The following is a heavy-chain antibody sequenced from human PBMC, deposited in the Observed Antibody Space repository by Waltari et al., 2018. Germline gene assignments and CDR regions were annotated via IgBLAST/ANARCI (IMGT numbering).Heavy chain of an antibody. Sequence: ELQLVESGGDLVQPGGSLKLSCAASGFTFSASDVHWVRQASGKGLEWVGHIGIKSNSFATADAAAVTGRFTISRDDSRNTAYLQMNSLKTEDTAIYYCTRVVLGTIGMDVWGQGTTVTVS. CDR1: GFTFSASD. CDR3: TRVVLGTIGMDV. CDR2: IGIKSNSFAT. J-gene: IGHJ6*02. V-gene: IGHV3-73*01. D-gene: IGHD2-8*01.